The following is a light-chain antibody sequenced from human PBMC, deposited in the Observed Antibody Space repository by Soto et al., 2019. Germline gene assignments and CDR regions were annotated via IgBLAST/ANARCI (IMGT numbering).Light chain of an antibody. CDR1: QDISNX. CDR3: XXRASWPPFT. Sequence: EIVLAQSPAXLSLXPGERXTLSCRASQDISNXXAWYQQRPGQAPRLLIYDASNRATGIPARFSGSGSGTDFTLTIVGLEPEXFAIYYXXXRASWPPFTFGQGTKLEV. J-gene: IGKJ2*01. CDR2: DAS. V-gene: IGKV3-11*01.